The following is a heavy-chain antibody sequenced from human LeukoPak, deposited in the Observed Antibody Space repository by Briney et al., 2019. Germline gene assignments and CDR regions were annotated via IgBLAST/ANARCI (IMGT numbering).Heavy chain of an antibody. CDR2: IVCDYDK. Sequence: SGPTLLNATSTLXLTSTFSGFALRTPSRGVSWIREPPGKGLEWLSPIVCDYDKYYSTSLNTPLTISNDTSKNHVVLTMTNMDPVDTATYYCARILSIDFGVVLAFASWGQGTLVTVSS. CDR1: GFALRTPSRG. J-gene: IGHJ4*02. D-gene: IGHD3-3*01. CDR3: ARILSIDFGVVLAFAS. V-gene: IGHV2-70*01.